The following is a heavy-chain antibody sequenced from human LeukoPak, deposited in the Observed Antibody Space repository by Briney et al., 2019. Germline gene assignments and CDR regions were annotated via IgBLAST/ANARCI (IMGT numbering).Heavy chain of an antibody. J-gene: IGHJ4*02. D-gene: IGHD2-2*01. CDR3: AKDRIVPAAMGALNY. CDR2: ISGSGGST. CDR1: GFTFSSYA. Sequence: GGSLRLSCAASGFTFSSYAMSWGRQAPGKGLEWVSAISGSGGSTYYADSVKGRFTISRDNSKNTLYLQMNSLSAEDTAVYYCAKDRIVPAAMGALNYWGQGTLVTVSS. V-gene: IGHV3-23*01.